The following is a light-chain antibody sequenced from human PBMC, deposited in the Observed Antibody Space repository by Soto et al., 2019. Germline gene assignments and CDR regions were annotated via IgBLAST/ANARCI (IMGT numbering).Light chain of an antibody. V-gene: IGKV1-39*01. CDR2: SAS. J-gene: IGKJ1*01. CDR1: QSISSY. Sequence: DIQMTQSPSSLSASVGDRVTITCRASQSISSYLNWYHQKPGKAPKLLIYSASSLQSGVQSRFSGSESGTDFTLTISSLQPEDFATYYCQQSYTTPWTFGQGTKVEIK. CDR3: QQSYTTPWT.